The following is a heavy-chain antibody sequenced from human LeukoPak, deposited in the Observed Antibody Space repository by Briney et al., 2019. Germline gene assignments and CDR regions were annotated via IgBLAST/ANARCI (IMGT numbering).Heavy chain of an antibody. CDR3: ARTSSWYAGAWFDS. CDR1: RGSIRTADYY. Sequence: SETLSLTCTVSRGSIRTADYYWAWVRQPPGEGLEWLGSIYFSRTPYFNPSLKSRVAVSIDTSKNQFSLKVTSVNASDTAVYFCARTSSWYAGAWFDSWGQGTLVTVSS. D-gene: IGHD6-13*01. J-gene: IGHJ5*01. CDR2: IYFSRTP. V-gene: IGHV4-39*01.